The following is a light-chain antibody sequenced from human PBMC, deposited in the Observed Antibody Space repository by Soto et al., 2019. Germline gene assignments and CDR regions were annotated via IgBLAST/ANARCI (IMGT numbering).Light chain of an antibody. CDR3: HQDNNWPRT. CDR1: QSLLHITGETF. J-gene: IGKJ1*01. Sequence: DVVMTQTPLYLSVAPVQPASISCKSSQSLLHITGETFLFWYLQKPGQAPRLLIYDASSRATDIPARFSGSGSGTEFTLTISSLQSEDLAVYYCHQDNNWPRTFGQGTKVDI. CDR2: DAS. V-gene: IGKV2-29*01.